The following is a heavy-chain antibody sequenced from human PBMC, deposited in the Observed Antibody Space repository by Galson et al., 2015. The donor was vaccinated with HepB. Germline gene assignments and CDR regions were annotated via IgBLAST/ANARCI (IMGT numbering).Heavy chain of an antibody. V-gene: IGHV3-30*03. CDR2: ISYDGGYK. Sequence: SLRLSCAASGFTFTLYGMHWVRQAPGKGLEWVAIISYDGGYKDYADSLKGRFTISRDNSKNTLNLEMNSLRAEDTAVYYCARAGYCSGGACYGYYLDSWGQGTLVIVSS. D-gene: IGHD2-15*01. J-gene: IGHJ4*02. CDR1: GFTFTLYG. CDR3: ARAGYCSGGACYGYYLDS.